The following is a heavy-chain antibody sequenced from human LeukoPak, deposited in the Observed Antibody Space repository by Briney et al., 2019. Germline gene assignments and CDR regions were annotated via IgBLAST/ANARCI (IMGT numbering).Heavy chain of an antibody. CDR3: AKGSQWLIHY. Sequence: GGSLRFSCAASGFTYSAYAMHWVRQAPGKGLEWVSLISGVGTSTYYADSVKGRFTISRDNSKNSLYLLVNSLRTDDTALYYCAKGSQWLIHYWGQGTLVTVSS. J-gene: IGHJ4*02. V-gene: IGHV3-43*02. D-gene: IGHD6-19*01. CDR1: GFTYSAYA. CDR2: ISGVGTST.